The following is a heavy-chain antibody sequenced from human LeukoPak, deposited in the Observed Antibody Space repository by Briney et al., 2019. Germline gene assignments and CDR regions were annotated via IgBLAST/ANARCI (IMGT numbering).Heavy chain of an antibody. D-gene: IGHD3-3*02. CDR1: GDSVSSNSAA. CDR2: TYYRSKWYY. Sequence: SQTLSLTCAISGDSVSSNSAAWNWIRQSPSRGLEWLGRTYYRSKWYYEYAVFVESRITINPETSKNQFSLQLNSLTPEDTAVYYCARFSRDAFDIWGQGTMVSVSS. V-gene: IGHV6-1*01. J-gene: IGHJ3*02. CDR3: ARFSRDAFDI.